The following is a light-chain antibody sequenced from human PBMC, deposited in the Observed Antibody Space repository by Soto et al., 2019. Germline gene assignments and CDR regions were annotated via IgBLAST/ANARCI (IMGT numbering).Light chain of an antibody. V-gene: IGKV1-5*01. Sequence: DIXMTQSPSTLSASVGDRVTITCRASQSIXRWLAWYQQTPGKAPKLLIYDASSLESGVPSRFSGSGSGTEFTLTISSLQPDDFATYYCQQYNSYWTFGQXTKVEIK. CDR3: QQYNSYWT. CDR1: QSIXRW. CDR2: DAS. J-gene: IGKJ1*01.